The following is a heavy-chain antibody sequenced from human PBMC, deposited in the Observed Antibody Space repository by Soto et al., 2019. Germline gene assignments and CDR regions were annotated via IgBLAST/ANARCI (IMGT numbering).Heavy chain of an antibody. V-gene: IGHV4-30-4*01. CDR1: VGSISGGAYY. Sequence: QVQLQESGPGLVNPQETLSLTCTVSVGSISGGAYYWPWIRQSPGKGLEWIGNIYYTGTTYYNPSLKSRVTISVDTSNNQFSLSLNSVTATDTAVYYCARGMGMIRRHDSWGQGTLVIVST. CDR3: ARGMGMIRRHDS. J-gene: IGHJ4*02. D-gene: IGHD3-22*01. CDR2: IYYTGTT.